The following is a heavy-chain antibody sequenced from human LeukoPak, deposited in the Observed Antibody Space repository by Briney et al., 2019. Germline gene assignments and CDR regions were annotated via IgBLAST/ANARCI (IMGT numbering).Heavy chain of an antibody. CDR1: GFTFSSYS. CDR3: ARESEYYFDY. V-gene: IGHV3-21*01. Sequence: GGSLRLSCAASGFTFSSYSMNWVRQAPGKGLEWVSSISSSSSYIYYADSVKGRFTISRDNSKNTLYLQMNSLRAEDTAVYYCARESEYYFDYWGQGTLVTVSS. J-gene: IGHJ4*02. CDR2: ISSSSSYI.